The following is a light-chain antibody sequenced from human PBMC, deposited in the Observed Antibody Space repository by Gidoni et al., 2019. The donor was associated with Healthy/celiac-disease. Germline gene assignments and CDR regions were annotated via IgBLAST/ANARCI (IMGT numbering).Light chain of an antibody. J-gene: IGKJ3*01. CDR1: QGISSY. CDR3: QQYYSYPPF. CDR2: AAA. Sequence: AILMTQSPSSLSASTGDRVTITCRASQGISSYLAWYQQKPGKAPKLLIYAAATLQSGVPSRFSGSGSGTDFTLTISCLQSEDFATYYCQQYYSYPPFFXPXTKVDIK. V-gene: IGKV1-8*01.